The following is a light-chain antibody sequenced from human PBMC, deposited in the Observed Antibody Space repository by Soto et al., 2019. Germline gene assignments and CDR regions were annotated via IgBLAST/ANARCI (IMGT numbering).Light chain of an antibody. CDR1: QSVSSN. CDR3: QQYNNWRIT. CDR2: GAS. J-gene: IGKJ5*01. Sequence: EIVMTQSPATLSVSPGERATLSCRASQSVSSNLAWYLQKPGQAPRLLIYGASTRATGIPARFSGSGSGTEFTLTISSLQSEDFAVYYCQQYNNWRITFGQGTRLEIK. V-gene: IGKV3-15*01.